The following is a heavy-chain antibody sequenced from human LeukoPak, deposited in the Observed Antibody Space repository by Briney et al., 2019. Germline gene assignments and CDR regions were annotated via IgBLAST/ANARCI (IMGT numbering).Heavy chain of an antibody. CDR1: GFTFSSYS. J-gene: IGHJ4*02. V-gene: IGHV3-21*01. Sequence: GGSLRLSCAASGFTFSSYSMNWVRQAPGKGLEWVSSISSSSSYIYYADSVKGRFTISRDNAKNSLYLQMNSLRAEDTAVYYCARDPSATTTPFHYWGQGTLVTVSS. CDR3: ARDPSATTTPFHY. D-gene: IGHD5-24*01. CDR2: ISSSSSYI.